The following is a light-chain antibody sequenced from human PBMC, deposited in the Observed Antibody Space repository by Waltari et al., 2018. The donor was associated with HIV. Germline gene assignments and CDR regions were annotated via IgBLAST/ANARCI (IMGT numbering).Light chain of an antibody. CDR1: SSNIGAGYD. J-gene: IGLJ3*02. V-gene: IGLV1-40*01. Sequence: QSVLTQPPSVSGAPGQRVTISCPGSSSNIGAGYDVNWYHQLPGTAPKHLIYGNNHRASGVPDRFSGSKSDTSASLAITGLQSEDEADYYCQSYDSTLSGSDWVFGGGTKLTVL. CDR3: QSYDSTLSGSDWV. CDR2: GNN.